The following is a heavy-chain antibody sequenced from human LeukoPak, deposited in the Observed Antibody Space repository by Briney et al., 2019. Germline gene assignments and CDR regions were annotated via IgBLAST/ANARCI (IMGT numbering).Heavy chain of an antibody. CDR2: IWYDGSNK. J-gene: IGHJ3*02. CDR3: AKGRTIAAAGRGGDAFDI. D-gene: IGHD6-13*01. V-gene: IGHV3-33*06. Sequence: GRSLRLSCAASGFTFSSYGMHWVRQAPGKGLEWVAVIWYDGSNKYYADSVKGRFTISRDNSKNTLYLQMNSLRAEDTAVYYCAKGRTIAAAGRGGDAFDIWGQGTMVTVSS. CDR1: GFTFSSYG.